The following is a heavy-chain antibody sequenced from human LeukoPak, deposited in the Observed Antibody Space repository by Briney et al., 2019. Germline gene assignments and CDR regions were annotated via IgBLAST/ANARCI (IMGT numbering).Heavy chain of an antibody. V-gene: IGHV4-39*07. CDR1: GGSISSSSYY. D-gene: IGHD2-2*01. CDR2: IYYSGST. Sequence: SETLSLTCTVSGGSISSSSYYWGWIRQPPGKGLEWIGSIYYSGSTYYNPSLKSRVTISVDTSKNQFSLKLSSVTAADTAVYYCARVLGVVPAAFDYWGQGTLVTVSS. CDR3: ARVLGVVPAAFDY. J-gene: IGHJ4*02.